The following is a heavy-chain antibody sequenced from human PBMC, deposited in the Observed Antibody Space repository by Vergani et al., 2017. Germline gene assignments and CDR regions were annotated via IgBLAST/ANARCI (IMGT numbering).Heavy chain of an antibody. CDR1: GFPFDDYA. Sequence: EVQLVESGGGLVQPGRSLRLSCAASGFPFDDYAMHWVRQAPGKGLEWVSGISWNSGSIGYADSVKGRFTISRDNAKNSLYLQMNSLRAEDTALYYCAKAARITIFGVVTYFDYWGQGTLVTVSS. J-gene: IGHJ4*02. V-gene: IGHV3-9*01. CDR3: AKAARITIFGVVTYFDY. CDR2: ISWNSGSI. D-gene: IGHD3-3*01.